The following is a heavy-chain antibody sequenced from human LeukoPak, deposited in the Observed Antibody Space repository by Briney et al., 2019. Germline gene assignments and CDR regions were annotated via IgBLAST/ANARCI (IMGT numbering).Heavy chain of an antibody. CDR1: GGSISSYY. J-gene: IGHJ6*02. Sequence: MTSETLSLTCTVSGGSISSYYWSWIRQHPGKGLEWIGYIYYSGSTYYNPSLKSRVTISVDTSKNQFSLKLSSVTAADTAVYYCARDRGRKTTVVTTYYGMDVWGQGTTVTVSS. D-gene: IGHD4-17*01. CDR2: IYYSGST. CDR3: ARDRGRKTTVVTTYYGMDV. V-gene: IGHV4-59*06.